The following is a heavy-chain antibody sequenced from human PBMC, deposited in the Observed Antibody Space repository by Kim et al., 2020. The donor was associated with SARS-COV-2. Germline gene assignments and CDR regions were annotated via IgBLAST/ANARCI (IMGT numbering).Heavy chain of an antibody. V-gene: IGHV1-69*06. CDR1: GGTFSSYA. CDR3: ARARIYYGSGSYEAWFDP. Sequence: ASVKVSCKASGGTFSSYAISWVRQAPGQGLEWMGGIIPIFGTANYAQKFQGRVTITADKSTSTAYMELSSLRSEDTAVYYCARARIYYGSGSYEAWFDPWGQGTLVTVSS. CDR2: IIPIFGTA. D-gene: IGHD3-10*01. J-gene: IGHJ5*02.